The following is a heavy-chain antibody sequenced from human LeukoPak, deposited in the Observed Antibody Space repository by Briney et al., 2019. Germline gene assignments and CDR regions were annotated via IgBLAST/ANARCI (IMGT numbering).Heavy chain of an antibody. CDR3: TRVAAAVSDL. J-gene: IGHJ5*02. CDR2: IKQDGSEK. CDR1: GFTFSTYW. V-gene: IGHV3-7*04. D-gene: IGHD6-13*01. Sequence: GGSLRLSCAASGFTFSTYWMSWVRQAPGKGLEWVAQIKQDGSEKYYVDSVKDRFTISRDNAKNSLSLQMISLRAEDTAVYYCTRVAAAVSDLWGQGTLVTVSS.